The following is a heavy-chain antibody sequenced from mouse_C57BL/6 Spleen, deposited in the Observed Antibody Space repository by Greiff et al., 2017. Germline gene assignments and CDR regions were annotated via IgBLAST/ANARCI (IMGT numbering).Heavy chain of an antibody. J-gene: IGHJ2*01. CDR2: IYPRSGNT. CDR1: GYTFTSYG. CDR3: AREGITTVVEGY. D-gene: IGHD1-1*01. V-gene: IGHV1-81*01. Sequence: VRRVESGAELARPGASVKLSCKASGYTFTSYGISWVKQRPGQGLEWIGEIYPRSGNTYYNEKFKGKATLTADKSSSTAYMELRSLTSEDSSVYFCAREGITTVVEGYWGQGTTLTVSS.